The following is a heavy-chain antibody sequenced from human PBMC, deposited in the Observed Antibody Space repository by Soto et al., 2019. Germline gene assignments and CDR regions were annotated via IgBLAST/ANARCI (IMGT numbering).Heavy chain of an antibody. D-gene: IGHD6-19*01. CDR2: IYYSGST. CDR1: GGSISSSSYY. J-gene: IGHJ4*02. CDR3: ARHLAGRVSGQDY. V-gene: IGHV4-39*01. Sequence: SETLSLTCTVSGGSISSSSYYWGWIRQPPGKGLEWIGRIYYSGSTNYNPSLKSRVTISVDTSKNQFSLKLSSVTAADTAVYYCARHLAGRVSGQDYWGPGSQVTVSS.